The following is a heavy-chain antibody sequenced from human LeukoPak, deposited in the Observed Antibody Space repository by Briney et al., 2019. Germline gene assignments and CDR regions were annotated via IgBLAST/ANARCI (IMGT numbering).Heavy chain of an antibody. J-gene: IGHJ3*02. V-gene: IGHV3-30-3*02. CDR1: EFTFDSYA. Sequence: GGSLRLSCAASEFTFDSYAMHWVRQAPGKGLEWVAVISYDGSNEYYTDSVRGRFSISRDNSKNTLYLQMNSLSAEDTAVYYCAKIGTTGVNDAFDIWGQGTMVTVSS. D-gene: IGHD1-7*01. CDR3: AKIGTTGVNDAFDI. CDR2: ISYDGSNE.